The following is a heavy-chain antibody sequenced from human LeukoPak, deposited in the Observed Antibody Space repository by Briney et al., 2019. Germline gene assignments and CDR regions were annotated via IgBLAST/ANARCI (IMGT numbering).Heavy chain of an antibody. Sequence: PGRSLRLSCAASGFTFSSYGMHWVRQAPGKGLEWVAVISYDGSNKYYADSVKGRFTISRDNSKNTLYLQMNSLRAEDTAVYYCARDPGGSGSYLFDYWGQGTLVTVSS. D-gene: IGHD3-10*01. J-gene: IGHJ4*02. V-gene: IGHV3-30*03. CDR3: ARDPGGSGSYLFDY. CDR1: GFTFSSYG. CDR2: ISYDGSNK.